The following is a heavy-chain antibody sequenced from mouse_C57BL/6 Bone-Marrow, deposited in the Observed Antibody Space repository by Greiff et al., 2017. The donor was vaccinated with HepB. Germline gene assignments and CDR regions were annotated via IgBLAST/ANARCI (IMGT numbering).Heavy chain of an antibody. J-gene: IGHJ2*01. CDR1: GYTFTSYW. Sequence: VQLQQPGAELVKPGASVKVSCKASGYTFTSYWMHWVKQRPGQGLEWIGRIHPSDSDTNYNQKFKGKATLTVDKSSSTAYMQISSLTSEDSAVYYCAIWHYGSHFDYWGQGTTLTVSS. D-gene: IGHD1-1*01. CDR3: AIWHYGSHFDY. V-gene: IGHV1-74*01. CDR2: IHPSDSDT.